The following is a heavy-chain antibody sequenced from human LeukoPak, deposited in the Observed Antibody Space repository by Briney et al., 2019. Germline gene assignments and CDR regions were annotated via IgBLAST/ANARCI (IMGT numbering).Heavy chain of an antibody. CDR1: GGSISSSPYY. V-gene: IGHV4-39*07. CDR2: IYYSGST. CDR3: ARVGYSGYDDRGSFDY. D-gene: IGHD5-12*01. Sequence: TSETLSLTCTVSGGSISSSPYYWGWIRQPPGKGLEWIGSIYYSGSTYYNPSLKSRVTISVDTSKNQFSLKLSSVTAADTAVYYCARVGYSGYDDRGSFDYWGQGTLVTVSS. J-gene: IGHJ4*02.